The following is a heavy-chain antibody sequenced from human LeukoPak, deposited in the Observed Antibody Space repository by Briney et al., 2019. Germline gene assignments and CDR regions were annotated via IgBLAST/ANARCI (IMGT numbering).Heavy chain of an antibody. CDR3: ARSSIIAAAGPYYFDY. CDR2: FDPEDGET. D-gene: IGHD6-13*01. CDR1: GYTLTEFS. J-gene: IGHJ4*02. V-gene: IGHV1-24*01. Sequence: ASVKVSCKVSGYTLTEFSMHWVRQAPGKGLEWMGGFDPEDGETIYAQKFQGRVTITADKSTSTAYMELSSLRSEDTAVYYCARSSIIAAAGPYYFDYWGQGTLVTVSS.